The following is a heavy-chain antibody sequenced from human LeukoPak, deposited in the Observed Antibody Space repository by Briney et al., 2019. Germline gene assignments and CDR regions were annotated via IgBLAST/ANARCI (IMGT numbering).Heavy chain of an antibody. CDR2: INHSGST. J-gene: IGHJ6*03. CDR1: GGSISSSSYY. V-gene: IGHV4-39*07. Sequence: SETLSLTCTVSGGSISSSSYYWGWIRQPPGKGLEWIGEINHSGSTNYNPSLKSRVTISVDTSKNQFSLKLSSVTAADTAVYYCARAEEGYCSSTSCYRGHYYYYYMDVWGKGTTVTVSS. CDR3: ARAEEGYCSSTSCYRGHYYYYYMDV. D-gene: IGHD2-2*02.